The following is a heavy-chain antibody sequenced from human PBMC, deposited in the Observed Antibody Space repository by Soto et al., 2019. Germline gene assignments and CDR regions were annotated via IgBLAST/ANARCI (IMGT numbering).Heavy chain of an antibody. V-gene: IGHV4-39*01. Sequence: SETLSLTCTVSSGSIGSSDYYWDWIRQPPGKGLEWVGTIYYSGTTYYNPSLRSRVTISVDTSKNQFSLKLSSVTAADTAVYFCARRGYRYGLFDNWGQGTLVTVSS. CDR3: ARRGYRYGLFDN. D-gene: IGHD5-18*01. J-gene: IGHJ4*02. CDR1: SGSIGSSDYY. CDR2: IYYSGTT.